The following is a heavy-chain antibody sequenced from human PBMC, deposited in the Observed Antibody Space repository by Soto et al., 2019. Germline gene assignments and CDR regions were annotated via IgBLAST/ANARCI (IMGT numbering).Heavy chain of an antibody. CDR1: GFTFSSYE. J-gene: IGHJ4*02. Sequence: PGGSLRLSCAASGFTFSSYEMNWVRQAPGKGLEWVSYISSSGSTIYYADSVKGRFTISRDNAKNSLYLQMNSLRAEDTAVYYCARDRPIAVAGPLDYWGQGTRVTVS. D-gene: IGHD6-19*01. CDR2: ISSSGSTI. CDR3: ARDRPIAVAGPLDY. V-gene: IGHV3-48*03.